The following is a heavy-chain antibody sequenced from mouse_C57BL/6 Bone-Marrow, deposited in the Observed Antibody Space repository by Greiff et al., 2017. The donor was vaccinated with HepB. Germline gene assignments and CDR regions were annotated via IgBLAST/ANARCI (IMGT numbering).Heavy chain of an antibody. CDR3: ARYDGYSWYFDV. D-gene: IGHD2-3*01. CDR1: GFNIKDYY. CDR2: IDPANGNT. Sequence: EVQLQQSGAELVRPGASVKLSCTASGFNIKDYYMHWVKQRPEQGLEWIGRIDPANGNTKYAPKFQGKATITADTSSNTAYLQLSSLTSEDTAIYYCARYDGYSWYFDVWGTGTTVTVSS. V-gene: IGHV14-3*01. J-gene: IGHJ1*03.